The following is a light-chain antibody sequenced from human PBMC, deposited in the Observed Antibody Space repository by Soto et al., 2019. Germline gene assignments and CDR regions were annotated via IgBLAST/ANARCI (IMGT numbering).Light chain of an antibody. CDR1: QTISSW. CDR3: QHYNSYSEA. J-gene: IGKJ1*01. CDR2: KAS. Sequence: DIQMNQSPSTLSGSVGDRVTITCRASQTISSWLAWYQQKPWQAPKLLIYKASTLKSGFPSRFSGSGCGTEFTLTTSSLQPDYFAAYYFQHYNSYSEAFGPGTKVVLK. V-gene: IGKV1-5*03.